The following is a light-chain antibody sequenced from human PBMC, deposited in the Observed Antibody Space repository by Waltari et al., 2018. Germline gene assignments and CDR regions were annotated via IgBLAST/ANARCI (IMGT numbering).Light chain of an antibody. J-gene: IGKJ1*01. CDR2: WAS. Sequence: DIVMTQSPDSLAVSPGGRATINCKYIQSVLSSSDSKYYLAWYQQKPGQYPKLLIHWASTRESGCPDRFSGSGSGTDFTLTISTLQGEDVAVYYCQQYYSTPPTFGQGTKVEIK. CDR1: QSVLSSSDSKYY. CDR3: QQYYSTPPT. V-gene: IGKV4-1*01.